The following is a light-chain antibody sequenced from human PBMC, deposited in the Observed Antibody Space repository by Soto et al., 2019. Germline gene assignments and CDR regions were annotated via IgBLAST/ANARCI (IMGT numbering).Light chain of an antibody. Sequence: EIVMTQSPATLSVSPGETATLSCRASHNITSHKAWYQQKPGQAPRLLMHDASARATGIPARFSASGSGTEFTLTISSLQSEDFAVYYCQQYYYWWTFGQGTKVEIK. J-gene: IGKJ1*01. CDR2: DAS. CDR1: HNITSH. CDR3: QQYYYWWT. V-gene: IGKV3-15*01.